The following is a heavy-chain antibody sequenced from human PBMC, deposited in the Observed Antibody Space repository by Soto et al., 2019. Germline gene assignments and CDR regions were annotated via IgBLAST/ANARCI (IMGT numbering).Heavy chain of an antibody. Sequence: GASVKVSCKASGYTFTSYAMHWVRQAPGQRLEWMGWINAGNGNTKYSQKFQGRVTITRDTSTSTAYMELSSLRSEDTAVYYCARGIAVAGTGEVDYWGQGTLVTVSS. D-gene: IGHD6-19*01. V-gene: IGHV1-3*01. J-gene: IGHJ4*02. CDR2: INAGNGNT. CDR3: ARGIAVAGTGEVDY. CDR1: GYTFTSYA.